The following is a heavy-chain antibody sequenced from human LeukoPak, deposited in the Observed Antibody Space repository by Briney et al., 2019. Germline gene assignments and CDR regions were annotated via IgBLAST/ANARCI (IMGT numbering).Heavy chain of an antibody. J-gene: IGHJ4*02. D-gene: IGHD6-6*01. CDR3: ARVGYSSSSSQYYFDY. V-gene: IGHV1-69*04. CDR2: IIPILGIA. Sequence: SVKVSCKASGGTFSSYAISWVRQAPGQGLEWMGRIIPILGIANYAQKFQGRVTITADKSTSTAYMELSSLRSEDTAVYYCARVGYSSSSSQYYFDYWGQGTLVTVSS. CDR1: GGTFSSYA.